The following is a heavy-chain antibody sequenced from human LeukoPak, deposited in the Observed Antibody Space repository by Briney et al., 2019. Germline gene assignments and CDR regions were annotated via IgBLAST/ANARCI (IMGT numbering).Heavy chain of an antibody. Sequence: GGSLRLSCAASGFTFSSYAMSWVRQAPGKGLEWVSAISGSGGSTYYADSVKGRFTISRDNSKNTLYLQMNSLRAEDTAVYYCAKDFVFGSGWPNWFDYWGQGTLVTVSS. CDR1: GFTFSSYA. CDR2: ISGSGGST. CDR3: AKDFVFGSGWPNWFDY. V-gene: IGHV3-23*01. J-gene: IGHJ5*01. D-gene: IGHD6-19*01.